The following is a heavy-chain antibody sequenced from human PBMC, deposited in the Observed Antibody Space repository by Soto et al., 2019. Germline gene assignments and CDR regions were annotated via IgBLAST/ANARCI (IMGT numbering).Heavy chain of an antibody. CDR1: GFSISSGGYY. CDR2: IYYSGST. Sequence: PSETLSLTCTVSGFSISSGGYYWIWIRQHPGKGMEWIGYIYYSGSTYYNPSLKSRVTISVDTSKNQFSLKLSSVTAADTAVYYCARAADSRIWFDPWGQGTLITVSS. CDR3: ARAADSRIWFDP. D-gene: IGHD2-15*01. J-gene: IGHJ5*02. V-gene: IGHV4-31*03.